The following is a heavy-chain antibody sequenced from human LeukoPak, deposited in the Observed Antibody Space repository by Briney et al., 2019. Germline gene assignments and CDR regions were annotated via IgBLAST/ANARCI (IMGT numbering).Heavy chain of an antibody. CDR2: ISSSSGYI. Sequence: GGSLRLSCAASGFTFSSYSMNWVRQAPGKGLEWVSSISSSSGYIYYADSVKGRFTISRDNAKNSLYLQMNSLRAEDTAVYYCARIGRSISSSWFFDYWGQGTLVTVSS. CDR3: ARIGRSISSSWFFDY. V-gene: IGHV3-21*01. J-gene: IGHJ4*02. D-gene: IGHD6-13*01. CDR1: GFTFSSYS.